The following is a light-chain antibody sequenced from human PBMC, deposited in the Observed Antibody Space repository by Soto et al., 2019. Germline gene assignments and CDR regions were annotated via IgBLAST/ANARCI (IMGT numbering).Light chain of an antibody. Sequence: DIQVTQSPSSLSASVGDRVTITCRASQGISNWLAWYQQKPNEAPKPLIYVASRLHSGVPSRFSGSGSGTDFTPTITSLRPEDFATYYCLQYSTYPVTFGGGTKVEI. J-gene: IGKJ4*01. CDR1: QGISNW. V-gene: IGKV1D-16*01. CDR3: LQYSTYPVT. CDR2: VAS.